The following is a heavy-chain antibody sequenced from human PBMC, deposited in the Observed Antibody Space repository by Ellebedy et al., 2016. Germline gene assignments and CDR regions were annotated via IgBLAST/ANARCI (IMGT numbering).Heavy chain of an antibody. CDR1: GGAFSNYA. D-gene: IGHD3-22*01. V-gene: IGHV1-69*13. CDR2: IIPLYGTI. CDR3: ARDGAQRGYDSTGYYLDDY. J-gene: IGHJ4*02. Sequence: ASVKVSCKASGGAFSNYAFSWVRQAPGQGLEWMGGIIPLYGTINYAQKFQGRVTITADESLTTAYMELKSLTSEDTAVYYCARDGAQRGYDSTGYYLDDYWGQGSLVTVSS.